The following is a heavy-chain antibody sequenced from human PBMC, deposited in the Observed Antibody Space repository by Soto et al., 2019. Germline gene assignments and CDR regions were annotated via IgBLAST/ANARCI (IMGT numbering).Heavy chain of an antibody. CDR1: GGTFSSYA. D-gene: IGHD2-21*01. V-gene: IGHV1-69*12. CDR2: IIPIFGTA. CDR3: AGDLSGGYCGGECGL. Sequence: QVQLEQSGAEVKKPGSSVKVSCKASGGTFSSYAISWVRQAPGQGLEWMGGIIPIFGTANYAQKFQGRVTLTADESTSTAYMELSSMRSEDTAVYYCAGDLSGGYCGGECGLWGQGTLVTVSS. J-gene: IGHJ4*02.